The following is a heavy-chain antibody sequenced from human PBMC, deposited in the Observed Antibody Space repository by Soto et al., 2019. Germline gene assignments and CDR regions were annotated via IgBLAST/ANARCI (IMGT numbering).Heavy chain of an antibody. V-gene: IGHV1-3*01. J-gene: IGHJ3*02. Sequence: ASVKVSCKASGYTFTSYAMHWVRQAPGQRLEWMGWINAGNGNAKYSQKFQGRVTITRDTSASTAYMELSSLRSEDTAVYYCASNGYSSGWFGAFDAFDIWGQGTMVTVSS. CDR1: GYTFTSYA. D-gene: IGHD6-19*01. CDR3: ASNGYSSGWFGAFDAFDI. CDR2: INAGNGNA.